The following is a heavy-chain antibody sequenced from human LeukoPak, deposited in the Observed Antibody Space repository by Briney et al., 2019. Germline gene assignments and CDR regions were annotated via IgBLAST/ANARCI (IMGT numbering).Heavy chain of an antibody. V-gene: IGHV1-46*01. CDR3: ASPVYSYGPGDYYYYMDV. CDR2: INPSGGST. J-gene: IGHJ6*03. D-gene: IGHD5-18*01. CDR1: GYTFTSYY. Sequence: ASVKVSCKASGYTFTSYYMHWVRQAPGQGLEWMGIINPSGGSTSYAQKFQGRVTMTRDTSTSTVYMELSSLRSEDTAVYYCASPVYSYGPGDYYYYMDVWGKGTTVTVSS.